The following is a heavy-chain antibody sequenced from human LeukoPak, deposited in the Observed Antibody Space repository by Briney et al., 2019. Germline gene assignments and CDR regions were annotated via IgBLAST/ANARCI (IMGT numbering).Heavy chain of an antibody. V-gene: IGHV1-69*05. D-gene: IGHD4-23*01. CDR3: ARAYGGDAFDI. CDR2: IIPIFGTA. CDR1: GYTFTSYD. J-gene: IGHJ3*02. Sequence: GASVKVSCKASGYTFTSYDINWVRQATGQGLEWMGGIIPIFGTANYAQKLQGRVTITTDESTSTAYMELSSLRSEDTAVYYCARAYGGDAFDIWGQGTMVTVSS.